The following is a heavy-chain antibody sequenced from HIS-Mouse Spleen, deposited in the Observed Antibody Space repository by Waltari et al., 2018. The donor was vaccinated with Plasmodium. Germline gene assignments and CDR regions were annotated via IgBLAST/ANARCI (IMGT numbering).Heavy chain of an antibody. CDR3: ARGNSGYSSSWYLFDY. J-gene: IGHJ4*02. V-gene: IGHV3-53*02. D-gene: IGHD6-13*01. Sequence: EVQLVETGGGLIQPGGSLRLSCAASGFTVSSNYMSWVRQAPGKGLGWFSVIYSGGSTYYADAVKGRFTISRDNSKNTLYLQMNSLRAEDTAVYYCARGNSGYSSSWYLFDYWGQGTLVTVSS. CDR2: IYSGGST. CDR1: GFTVSSNY.